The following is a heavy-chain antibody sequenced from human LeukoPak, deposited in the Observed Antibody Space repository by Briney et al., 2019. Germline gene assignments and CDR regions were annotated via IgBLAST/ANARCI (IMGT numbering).Heavy chain of an antibody. D-gene: IGHD3-16*01. CDR3: ARGNNRGRLAN. J-gene: IGHJ4*02. V-gene: IGHV4-34*01. CDR2: INPSGGT. Sequence: SETLSLTCAVSGGSFSGYYWNWIRQPPGNGLEWIGEINPSGGTNYSPYLKSRVTISVDTSTNQFSLKVTSVTAADTAVYYCARGNNRGRLANWGQGTLVTVSS. CDR1: GGSFSGYY.